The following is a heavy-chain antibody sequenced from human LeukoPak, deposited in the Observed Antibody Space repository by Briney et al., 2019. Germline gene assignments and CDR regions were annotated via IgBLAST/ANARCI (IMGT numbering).Heavy chain of an antibody. J-gene: IGHJ4*02. D-gene: IGHD3-3*01. CDR2: ISGSGGSA. Sequence: SAISGSGGSAYYGDSVKGRFTISRDNSKNTLYLQMNSLRAEDTAVYYCARDRAWNYFDYWGQGTLVTVSS. V-gene: IGHV3-23*01. CDR3: ARDRAWNYFDY.